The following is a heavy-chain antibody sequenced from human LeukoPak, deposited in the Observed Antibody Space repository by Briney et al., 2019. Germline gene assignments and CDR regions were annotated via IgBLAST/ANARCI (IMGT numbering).Heavy chain of an antibody. CDR3: TSSADWNDGKNY. V-gene: IGHV3-49*04. D-gene: IGHD1-1*01. Sequence: PGRSLRLSCITSGLTFGDYDMNWVRQAPGKGLEWIGFIRSKAYGGTAEYATSLKGRFIIPRDDSKSIAYLQMNSLKTEDTAFYYCTSSADWNDGKNYWGQGTLVTVSS. CDR1: GLTFGDYD. J-gene: IGHJ4*02. CDR2: IRSKAYGGTA.